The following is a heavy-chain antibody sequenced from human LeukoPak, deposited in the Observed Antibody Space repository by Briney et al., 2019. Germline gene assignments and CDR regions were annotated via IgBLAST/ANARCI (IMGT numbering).Heavy chain of an antibody. J-gene: IGHJ4*02. CDR3: AKDWASYNYVDYFDY. D-gene: IGHD5-24*01. CDR2: IYSDGNT. Sequence: GGSLRLSCAASGFTVSSNYMNWVRQAPGKGLEWVSLIYSDGNTYYADSVKGRFTISRDNSKNTLYLQMNSLRAEDTAVYYCAKDWASYNYVDYFDYWGQGTLVTVSS. CDR1: GFTVSSNY. V-gene: IGHV3-53*01.